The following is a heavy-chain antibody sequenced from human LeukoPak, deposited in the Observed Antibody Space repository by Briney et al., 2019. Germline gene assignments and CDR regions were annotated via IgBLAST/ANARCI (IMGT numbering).Heavy chain of an antibody. D-gene: IGHD3-22*01. J-gene: IGHJ4*02. Sequence: PGGSLRLSCAASGFTFSSYSMNWVRQAPGKGLEWVSSISSSSSYIYYADSVKGRFTISRDNAKNSLYLQMNSLRAEDTAVYYCARDLLGSGSYFDYWGQGTLVTVSS. V-gene: IGHV3-21*01. CDR3: ARDLLGSGSYFDY. CDR2: ISSSSSYI. CDR1: GFTFSSYS.